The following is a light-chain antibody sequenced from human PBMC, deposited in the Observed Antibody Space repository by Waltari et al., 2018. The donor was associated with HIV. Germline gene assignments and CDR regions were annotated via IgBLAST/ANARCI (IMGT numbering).Light chain of an antibody. CDR3: QQTSTTPST. V-gene: IGKV1-39*01. CDR1: QSISTF. CDR2: GAS. J-gene: IGKJ2*01. Sequence: DIQVTQSPSSLSAFVGDRVTIACRASQSISTFLNWYCQRPGKAPKLLIYGASNLQSGVPSRFSGSGSGTDFTLTISRLQPEDFATYYCQQTSTTPSTFGQGTKLE.